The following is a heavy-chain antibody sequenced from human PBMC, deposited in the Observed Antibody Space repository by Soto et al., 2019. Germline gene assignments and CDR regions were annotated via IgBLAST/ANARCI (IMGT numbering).Heavy chain of an antibody. CDR2: IYHTGST. Sequence: SETLSLTCSVSAGSLSNYYWTWIRQSPGKGLEWIGEIYHTGSTKYNPSLKSRVAISVDMSKNQSSLTLSSVTPADTAVYYCARGGRGSGLYFLYYFDLWGQGTLVTVSS. CDR3: ARGGRGSGLYFLYYFDL. V-gene: IGHV4-59*01. D-gene: IGHD3-16*01. J-gene: IGHJ4*02. CDR1: AGSLSNYY.